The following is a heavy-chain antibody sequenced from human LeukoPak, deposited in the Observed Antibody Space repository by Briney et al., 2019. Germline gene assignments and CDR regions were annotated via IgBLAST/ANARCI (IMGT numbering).Heavy chain of an antibody. CDR3: TRMTAGHDY. V-gene: IGHV4-34*01. CDR2: INHSGYT. J-gene: IGHJ4*02. D-gene: IGHD2-21*02. Sequence: SETLSLTFAVSGVSFDDYYWSWVRQTPGKGLEWIGEINHSGYTNDSPSLKSRVTLSIDTSRKQFSLNLRSVTVADTGIYYCTRMTAGHDYWGQGTLVTVSS. CDR1: GVSFDDYY.